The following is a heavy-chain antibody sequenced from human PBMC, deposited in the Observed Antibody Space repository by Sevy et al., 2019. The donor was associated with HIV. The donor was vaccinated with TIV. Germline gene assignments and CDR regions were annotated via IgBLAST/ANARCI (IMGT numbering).Heavy chain of an antibody. CDR1: GFTFSSYA. J-gene: IGHJ4*02. V-gene: IGHV3-30-3*01. Sequence: GGSLRLSCAASGFTFSSYAMHWVRQAPGKGLEWVSVMSYDGDNKSYADSLKGRFTISRDNSNNTLYLQMNSLRGEDTAVYYSARDRIAAASRPDYWGQGTLVTVSS. CDR2: MSYDGDNK. D-gene: IGHD6-13*01. CDR3: ARDRIAAASRPDY.